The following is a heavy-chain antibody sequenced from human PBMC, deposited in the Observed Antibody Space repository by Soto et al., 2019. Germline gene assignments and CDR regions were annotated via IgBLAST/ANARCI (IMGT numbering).Heavy chain of an antibody. V-gene: IGHV4-39*07. J-gene: IGHJ4*02. CDR2: IHDSGST. CDR3: ARAGETGTDY. Sequence: QLQLQESGPGLVKPSETLSVTCTVSGGSISNSYYYWGWIRQPPGKGLEWIGSIHDSGSTYYNPSLKSRATISVDMSKNQFSLKLSSVTAADTAVYYCARAGETGTDYWGQGTLVTVSS. D-gene: IGHD1-1*01. CDR1: GGSISNSYYY.